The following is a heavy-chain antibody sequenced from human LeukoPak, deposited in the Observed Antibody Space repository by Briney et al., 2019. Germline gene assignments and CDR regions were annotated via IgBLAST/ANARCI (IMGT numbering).Heavy chain of an antibody. J-gene: IGHJ3*01. Sequence: PGGSLRLSCAASGFTFSSYEMYWVRQAPGKGLEWAAYISNSGSIIKYADSAKGRFTISRDNAKKSLYLEINNLRTDDTAVYYCGAGRQYVGAFDVWGQGTLVTVSS. CDR1: GFTFSSYE. CDR3: GAGRQYVGAFDV. V-gene: IGHV3-48*03. CDR2: ISNSGSII. D-gene: IGHD3-16*01.